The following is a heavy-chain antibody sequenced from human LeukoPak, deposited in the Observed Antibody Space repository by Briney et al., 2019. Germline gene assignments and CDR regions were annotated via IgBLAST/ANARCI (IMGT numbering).Heavy chain of an antibody. CDR2: ISAYNGNT. D-gene: IGHD3-10*01. CDR3: ARDLGEYYYGSGSGPEDY. CDR1: GYTFTSYG. Sequence: GASVKVSCKASGYTFTSYGISWVRQAPGQGLEWMGWISAYNGNTNYAQKLQGRVTMTTDTSTSTAYMELRSLRSDDTAVYYCARDLGEYYYGSGSGPEDYWGQGTLVTVSS. J-gene: IGHJ4*02. V-gene: IGHV1-18*01.